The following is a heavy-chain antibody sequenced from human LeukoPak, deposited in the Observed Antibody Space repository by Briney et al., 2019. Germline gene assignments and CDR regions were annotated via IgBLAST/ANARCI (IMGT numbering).Heavy chain of an antibody. V-gene: IGHV5-51*01. CDR3: ARHSPPYYGGNPFDY. Sequence: GESLKISCKGSGYSFTSYWIGWVRQMPGKGLEWMGIIYPGDSDTRYSPSFQGQVTISADKSISTAYLQWSSLKASDTAMYYCARHSPPYYGGNPFDYWGQGTLVTVSS. D-gene: IGHD4-23*01. J-gene: IGHJ4*02. CDR2: IYPGDSDT. CDR1: GYSFTSYW.